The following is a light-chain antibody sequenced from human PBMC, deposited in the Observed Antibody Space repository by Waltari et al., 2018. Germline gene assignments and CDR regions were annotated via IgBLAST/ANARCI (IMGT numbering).Light chain of an antibody. V-gene: IGKV1-39*01. CDR2: AAS. J-gene: IGKJ4*01. Sequence: DIQVTQSPSSLSASVGDRVTITYRTSQSISTSLNWYKQKPGKPPKLLIFAASALQSGVSSRFSGSGSQTDFTLTIRNLQPEDFATYYCQQSYRAPQTFGGGTKVDMK. CDR1: QSISTS. CDR3: QQSYRAPQT.